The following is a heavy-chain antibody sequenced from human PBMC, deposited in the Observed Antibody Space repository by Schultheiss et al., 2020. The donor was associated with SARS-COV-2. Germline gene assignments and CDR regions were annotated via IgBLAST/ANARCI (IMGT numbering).Heavy chain of an antibody. V-gene: IGHV4-39*01. CDR2: IYYSGST. J-gene: IGHJ4*02. CDR3: ASTTWQWLVHY. CDR1: GFTFSSYS. D-gene: IGHD6-19*01. Sequence: GSLRLSYAASGFTFSSYSMNWIRQPPGKGLEWIGSIYYSGSTYYNPSLKSRVTISVDTSKNQFSLKLSSVTAADTAVYYCASTTWQWLVHYWGQGTLVTVSS.